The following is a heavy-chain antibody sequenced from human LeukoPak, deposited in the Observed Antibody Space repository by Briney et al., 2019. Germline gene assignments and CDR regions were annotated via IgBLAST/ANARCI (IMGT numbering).Heavy chain of an antibody. CDR3: ARVGYDYVWGSYRLLDY. D-gene: IGHD3-16*02. J-gene: IGHJ4*02. CDR1: GGSFSGYY. V-gene: IGHV4-34*01. CDR2: INHSGST. Sequence: PSETLSLTCAVYGGSFSGYYWSWIRQPPGKGLEWIGEINHSGSTNYNPSLKSRVTISVDTSKNQFSLKLSSVTAADTAVYYCARVGYDYVWGSYRLLDYWGQGTLVTVSS.